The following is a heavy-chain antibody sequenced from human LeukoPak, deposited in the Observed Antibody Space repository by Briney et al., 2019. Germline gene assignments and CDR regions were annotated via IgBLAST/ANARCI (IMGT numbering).Heavy chain of an antibody. D-gene: IGHD6-13*01. J-gene: IGHJ5*02. Sequence: GASVTVSCKASGYTFTGFYMHWVRQAPGQGLEWLGWINPNSGGTNYAQKFQGGVTMTRDTSISTAYMELTRLRSDDTAVYYCARVGQEAAAVFLGNWFDPWGQGTLVTVSS. CDR2: INPNSGGT. CDR1: GYTFTGFY. V-gene: IGHV1-2*02. CDR3: ARVGQEAAAVFLGNWFDP.